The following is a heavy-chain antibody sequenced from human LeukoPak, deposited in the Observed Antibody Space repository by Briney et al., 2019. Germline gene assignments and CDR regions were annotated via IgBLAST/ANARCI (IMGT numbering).Heavy chain of an antibody. CDR1: GGSFSGYY. Sequence: PSETLSLTCAVYGGSFSGYYWSWIRQPPGKGLEWIGSIYYSGSTYYNPSLKSRVTISVDTSKNQFSLKLSSVTAADTAVYYCARIYCSSTSCYAGFFYYYYMDVWGKGTTVTISS. CDR3: ARIYCSSTSCYAGFFYYYYMDV. CDR2: IYYSGST. J-gene: IGHJ6*03. D-gene: IGHD2-2*01. V-gene: IGHV4-34*01.